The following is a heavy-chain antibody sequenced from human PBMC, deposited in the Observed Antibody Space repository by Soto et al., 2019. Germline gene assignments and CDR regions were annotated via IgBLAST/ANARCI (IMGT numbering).Heavy chain of an antibody. J-gene: IGHJ4*02. Sequence: PGGSLRLSCATSGFTFSSYAIHWVRQAPGKGLEWVAVIWYDGSNKYYADSVKGRFTISRDSTKQTLYLQMNSLRPDDTAMYYCARVGVSSTEYTGNYGTFFAFWARGALVTVSA. CDR2: IWYDGSNK. V-gene: IGHV3-33*01. CDR3: ARVGVSSTEYTGNYGTFFAF. CDR1: GFTFSSYA. D-gene: IGHD6-6*01.